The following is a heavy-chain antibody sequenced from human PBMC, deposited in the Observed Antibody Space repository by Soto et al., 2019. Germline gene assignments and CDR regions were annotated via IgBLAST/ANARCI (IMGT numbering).Heavy chain of an antibody. D-gene: IGHD3-3*01. Sequence: EVQLVESGGGLVQPGGSLRLSCAASGFTVSSNYMSWVRQAPGKGLEWVSVIYSGGSTYYADCVKGRFTISRDNSKNTLYLQMNSLRAEDTAVYYCARRPDFGVFDYWGQGTLVTVSS. CDR1: GFTVSSNY. CDR2: IYSGGST. CDR3: ARRPDFGVFDY. V-gene: IGHV3-66*01. J-gene: IGHJ4*02.